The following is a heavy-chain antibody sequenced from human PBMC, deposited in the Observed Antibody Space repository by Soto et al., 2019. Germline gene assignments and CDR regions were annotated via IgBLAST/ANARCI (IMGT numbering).Heavy chain of an antibody. CDR2: IYGSGRGI. CDR3: AKEAVHNDGLWLMDH. V-gene: IGHV3-23*05. Sequence: GGSLRLSCTASGLPHSNFAMMWVRQAPGKGLECVSGIYGSGRGIEYADSVKGRFTISRDNSKNTVYLEMTDLRADDTAIYYCAKEAVHNDGLWLMDHWGQGTQVTVSS. D-gene: IGHD2-21*01. J-gene: IGHJ4*02. CDR1: GLPHSNFA.